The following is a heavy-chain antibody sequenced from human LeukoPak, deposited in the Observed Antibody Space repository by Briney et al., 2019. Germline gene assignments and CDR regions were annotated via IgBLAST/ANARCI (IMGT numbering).Heavy chain of an antibody. CDR1: GFTFSTYG. Sequence: PGGSLRLSCAASGFTFSTYGMQWVRQAPGKGLEWVSYISTSSSIIDYADSVKGRFTISRDNAKNSLYLQMNSLRAEDTAVYYCARARGYSYGYSDNWGQGTLVTVSS. V-gene: IGHV3-48*01. D-gene: IGHD5-18*01. CDR2: ISTSSSII. CDR3: ARARGYSYGYSDN. J-gene: IGHJ4*02.